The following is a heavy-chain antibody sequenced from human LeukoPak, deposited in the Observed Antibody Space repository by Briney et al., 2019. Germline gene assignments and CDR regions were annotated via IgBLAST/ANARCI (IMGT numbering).Heavy chain of an antibody. CDR1: GDSITSSYY. D-gene: IGHD3-9*01. J-gene: IGHJ4*02. Sequence: SETLSLTCNVSGDSITSSYYWGWIRQPPGKGLEWIGSISYSGSAYYNPSLRSRLTISVDTSKNQFSLKLSSVTAADTAVYYCARHQYDILTGFDYWGQGTLVTVSS. CDR2: ISYSGSA. CDR3: ARHQYDILTGFDY. V-gene: IGHV4-39*01.